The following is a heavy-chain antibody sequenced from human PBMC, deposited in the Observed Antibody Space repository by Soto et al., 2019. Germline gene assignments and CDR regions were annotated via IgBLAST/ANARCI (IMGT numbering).Heavy chain of an antibody. CDR1: GFTFSSYA. Sequence: GGSLRPSCAASGFTFSSYAMSWVRQAPGKGLEWVSAISGSGGSTYYADSVKGRFTISRDNSKNTLYLQMNSLRAEDTAVYYCAKDQQQLPIYYYYYMDVWGKGTTVTVSS. CDR2: ISGSGGST. D-gene: IGHD6-13*01. J-gene: IGHJ6*03. V-gene: IGHV3-23*01. CDR3: AKDQQQLPIYYYYYMDV.